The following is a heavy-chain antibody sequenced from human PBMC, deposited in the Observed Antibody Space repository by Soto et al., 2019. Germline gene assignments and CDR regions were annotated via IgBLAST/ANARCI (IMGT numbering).Heavy chain of an antibody. V-gene: IGHV3-23*01. CDR1: EFMFSSYA. J-gene: IGHJ4*02. Sequence: DVQLLESGGGLVQPGGSLRLSCEASEFMFSSYAMSWVRHAPGKGLEWVSTISPTGDNTYYADSVKGRFTLSRDNSKDTLSLQMNSLTTEDTAIYYCAKAKSLRAVRGSSFDYWGQGALVTVSS. D-gene: IGHD6-19*01. CDR2: ISPTGDNT. CDR3: AKAKSLRAVRGSSFDY.